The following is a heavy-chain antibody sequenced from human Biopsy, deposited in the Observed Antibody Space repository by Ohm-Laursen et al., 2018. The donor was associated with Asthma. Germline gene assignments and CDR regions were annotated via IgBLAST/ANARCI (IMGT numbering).Heavy chain of an antibody. D-gene: IGHD5-24*01. Sequence: SLRLSCAASGFTFSSYAMHWVRQAPGKGLEWVAVISYDGSNKYYADSVKGRFTISRDNSKNTLYLQMSSLRGDDTAVYYCARDMNRDGWYFDYWGQGTLVTVSS. CDR2: ISYDGSNK. CDR3: ARDMNRDGWYFDY. V-gene: IGHV3-30-3*01. J-gene: IGHJ4*02. CDR1: GFTFSSYA.